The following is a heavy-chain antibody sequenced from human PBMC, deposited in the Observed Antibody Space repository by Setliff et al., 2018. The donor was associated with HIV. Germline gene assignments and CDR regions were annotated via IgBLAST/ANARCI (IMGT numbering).Heavy chain of an antibody. CDR1: GGSISSGGYY. CDR2: IYYSGST. J-gene: IGHJ4*02. D-gene: IGHD3-22*01. Sequence: PSETLSLTCTVSGGSISSGGYYWSWIRQHPGKGLEWIGYIYYSGSTNYNPSLKSRVTISVDTSKNQFSLKLSSVTAADTAVYYCASGLSFYDPGGFDYWGQGTLVTVSS. V-gene: IGHV4-61*08. CDR3: ASGLSFYDPGGFDY.